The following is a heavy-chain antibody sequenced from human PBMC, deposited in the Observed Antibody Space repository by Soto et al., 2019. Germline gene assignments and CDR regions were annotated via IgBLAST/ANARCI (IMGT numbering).Heavy chain of an antibody. J-gene: IGHJ5*02. CDR3: ARREYSSSRRTFNWFDP. D-gene: IGHD6-6*01. CDR1: GYSFTSYW. V-gene: IGHV5-51*01. CDR2: IYPGDSDT. Sequence: PGESLKISCKGSGYSFTSYWISWVRQVPGKGLEWMGIIYPGDSDTRYSPSFQGQVTISADKSISTAYLQWSSLKASDTAMYYCARREYSSSRRTFNWFDPWGQGTLVTVSS.